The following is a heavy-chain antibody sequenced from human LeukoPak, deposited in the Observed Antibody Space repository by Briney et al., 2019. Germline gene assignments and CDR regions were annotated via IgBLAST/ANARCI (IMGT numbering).Heavy chain of an antibody. CDR1: GYSISSGYY. Sequence: SETLSLTCAVSGYSISSGYYWGWIRQPPGKGLEWIGSIYHSGSTYYNPSLKSRVTISVDTSKNQFSLKLSSVTAADTAVYYRARQSPDTAMAAFDYWGQGTLVTVSS. CDR2: IYHSGST. CDR3: ARQSPDTAMAAFDY. D-gene: IGHD5-18*01. V-gene: IGHV4-38-2*01. J-gene: IGHJ4*02.